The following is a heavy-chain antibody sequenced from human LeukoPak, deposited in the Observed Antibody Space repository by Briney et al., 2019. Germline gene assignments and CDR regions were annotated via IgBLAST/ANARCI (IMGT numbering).Heavy chain of an antibody. V-gene: IGHV1-69*06. CDR2: IIPIFGTA. Sequence: ASVKVSCKASGGTFSSYAISWVRQAPGQGLEWMGGIIPIFGTANYAQKFQGRVTITADKSTSTAYMELSSLRSEGTAVYYCARDVSDSSGYYVPPKNWFDPWGQGTLVTVSS. J-gene: IGHJ5*02. D-gene: IGHD3-22*01. CDR1: GGTFSSYA. CDR3: ARDVSDSSGYYVPPKNWFDP.